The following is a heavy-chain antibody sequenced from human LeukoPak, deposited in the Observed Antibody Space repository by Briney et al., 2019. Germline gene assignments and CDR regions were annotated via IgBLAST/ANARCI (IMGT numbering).Heavy chain of an antibody. J-gene: IGHJ4*02. CDR3: AKGGSTSCYSSIDY. V-gene: IGHV3-23*01. CDR1: GFTFSSYA. CDR2: ISGSGGST. D-gene: IGHD2-2*02. Sequence: GGSLRLSCAASGFTFSSYAMSWVRQAPGKWLEWVSAISGSGGSTYYADSVKGRFTISRNNSKNPLYLQMNSLKADDTAVYYCAKGGSTSCYSSIDYWGQRTLVTVSS.